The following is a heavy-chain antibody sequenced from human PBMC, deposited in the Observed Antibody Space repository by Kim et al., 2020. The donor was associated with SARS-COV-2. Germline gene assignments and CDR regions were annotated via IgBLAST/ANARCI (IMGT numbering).Heavy chain of an antibody. CDR1: GFTFSSYS. J-gene: IGHJ6*02. CDR3: ARDEVTMVREPTSDSYSYYYYGMDV. CDR2: ISSSSSYI. D-gene: IGHD3-10*01. Sequence: GGSLRLSCAASGFTFSSYSMNWVRQAPGKGLEWVSSISSSSSYIYYADSVKGRFTISRDNAKNSLYLQMNSLRAEDTAVYYCARDEVTMVREPTSDSYSYYYYGMDVWGQGTTVTVSS. V-gene: IGHV3-21*01.